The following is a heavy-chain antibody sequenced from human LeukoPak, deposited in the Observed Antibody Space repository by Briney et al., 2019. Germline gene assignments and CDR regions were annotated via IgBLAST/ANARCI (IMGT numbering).Heavy chain of an antibody. J-gene: IGHJ6*03. CDR1: GFTFDDYA. D-gene: IGHD4-11*01. V-gene: IGHV3-9*01. Sequence: PGGSLRLSCAASGFTFDDYAMHWVRQAPGKGLEWVSGISWNSGSIGYADSVKGRFTISRDNAKDSLYLQMNSLRAEDTTLYYCAKDSGIDYSNRLDYYYMDVWGKGTTVTVSS. CDR2: ISWNSGSI. CDR3: AKDSGIDYSNRLDYYYMDV.